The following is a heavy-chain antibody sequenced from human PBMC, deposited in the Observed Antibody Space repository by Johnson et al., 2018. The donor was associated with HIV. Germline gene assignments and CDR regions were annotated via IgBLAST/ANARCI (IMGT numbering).Heavy chain of an antibody. J-gene: IGHJ3*02. CDR3: ARAGYGGNYAFDI. CDR2: IYSGGST. CDR1: GFTFSSYG. D-gene: IGHD4-23*01. V-gene: IGHV3-NL1*01. Sequence: QVQLVESGGGVVQPGRSLRLSCAASGFTFSSYGMHWVRQAPGKGLEWVAVIYSGGSTYYADSVKGRFTISRDTPKNTLYLQMNSLRTEEPAVYYCARAGYGGNYAFDIWGQGTMVTVSS.